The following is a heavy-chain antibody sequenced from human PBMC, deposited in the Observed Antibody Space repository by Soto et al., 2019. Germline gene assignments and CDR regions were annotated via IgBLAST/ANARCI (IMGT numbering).Heavy chain of an antibody. CDR2: IIPIFGTA. CDR1: GGTFSSYA. Sequence: GASVKVSCKASGGTFSSYAISWVRQAPGQGXEWMGGIIPIFGTANYAQKFQGRVTITADKSTSTAYMELSSLRSEDTAVYYCARRPGYSSSWDYYYYGMDVWGQGTTVTVSS. V-gene: IGHV1-69*06. D-gene: IGHD6-13*01. J-gene: IGHJ6*02. CDR3: ARRPGYSSSWDYYYYGMDV.